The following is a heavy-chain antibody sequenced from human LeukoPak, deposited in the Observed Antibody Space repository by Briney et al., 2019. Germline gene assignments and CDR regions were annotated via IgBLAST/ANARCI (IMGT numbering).Heavy chain of an antibody. Sequence: PSETLSLTCTVSGGSISSYYWSWIRQPPGKGLEWIGYIYYSGSTNYNPSLKSRVTIPVDTSKNQFSLKLSSVTAADTAVYYCARDRDHYGSGSYYVGWFDPWGQGTLVTVSS. CDR1: GGSISSYY. CDR3: ARDRDHYGSGSYYVGWFDP. J-gene: IGHJ5*02. V-gene: IGHV4-59*01. D-gene: IGHD3-10*01. CDR2: IYYSGST.